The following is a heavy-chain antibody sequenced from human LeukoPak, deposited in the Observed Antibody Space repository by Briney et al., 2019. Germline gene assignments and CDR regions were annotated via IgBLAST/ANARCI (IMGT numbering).Heavy chain of an antibody. CDR2: IYHSGST. V-gene: IGHV4-38-2*01. J-gene: IGHJ4*02. Sequence: PLEALSLTCAVSGYSISSGYYWGWIRQPPGKGLEWIGSIYHSGSTYYNPSLKSRVTISVDTSKNQISRKVTSVTAADPAVPSLARQEKPFAYWGQRTLVTASS. CDR1: GYSISSGYY. CDR3: ARQEKPFAY.